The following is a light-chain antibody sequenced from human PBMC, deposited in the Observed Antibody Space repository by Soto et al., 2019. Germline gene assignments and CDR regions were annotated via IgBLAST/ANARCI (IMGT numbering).Light chain of an antibody. CDR3: SSYASSSTLVL. J-gene: IGLJ2*01. Sequence: QSALTQPASVSESPGQSSTIPCAGTSSDVGGYNYVSWYQQYPGKAPKLIIYDVTNRPSGVSNRFSGSKSGNTTSLTISGLQAEDEANSYCSSYASSSTLVLFGGGTKLTVL. CDR1: SSDVGGYNY. V-gene: IGLV2-14*01. CDR2: DVT.